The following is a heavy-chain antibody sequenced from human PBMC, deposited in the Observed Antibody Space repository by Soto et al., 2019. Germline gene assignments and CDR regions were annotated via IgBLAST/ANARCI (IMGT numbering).Heavy chain of an antibody. Sequence: SVKVSCKASGGTFSSYAISWVRQAPGQGLEWMGGIIPIFGTANYAQRFQGRVTITADESTSTAYMELSSLRSEDTAVYYCARAWVVVTAPDYWGQGTLVTVSS. CDR1: GGTFSSYA. D-gene: IGHD2-21*02. V-gene: IGHV1-69*13. CDR3: ARAWVVVTAPDY. CDR2: IIPIFGTA. J-gene: IGHJ4*02.